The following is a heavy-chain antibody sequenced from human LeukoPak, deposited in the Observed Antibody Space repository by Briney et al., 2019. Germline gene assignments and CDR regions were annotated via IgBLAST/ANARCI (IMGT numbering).Heavy chain of an antibody. Sequence: GGTLRLSCAASGFTFSSYAMTWIRQAPGKGLEWVSSISGSGGSTYYADSVKGRFTISRDNSKNTLYLQMNSLRAEDTAVYYCAKSRVYYDFWSGDYWGQGTLVTVSS. CDR1: GFTFSSYA. V-gene: IGHV3-23*01. D-gene: IGHD3-3*01. CDR2: ISGSGGST. CDR3: AKSRVYYDFWSGDY. J-gene: IGHJ4*02.